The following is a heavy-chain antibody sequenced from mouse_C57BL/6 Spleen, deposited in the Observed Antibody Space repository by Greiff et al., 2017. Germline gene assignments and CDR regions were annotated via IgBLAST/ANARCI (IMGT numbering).Heavy chain of an antibody. V-gene: IGHV1-36*01. Sequence: VQLQQSGPVLVKPGPSVKISCKASGFTFTDYYMHWVKQSPGQSLEWIGPVYPYNGGTSYNQKFKGKATLTVDTSSSTAYIGLNSLTAEDSAVYYCAIYYGNSFAYWGQGTLVTVSA. J-gene: IGHJ3*01. D-gene: IGHD2-1*01. CDR2: VYPYNGGT. CDR3: AIYYGNSFAY. CDR1: GFTFTDYY.